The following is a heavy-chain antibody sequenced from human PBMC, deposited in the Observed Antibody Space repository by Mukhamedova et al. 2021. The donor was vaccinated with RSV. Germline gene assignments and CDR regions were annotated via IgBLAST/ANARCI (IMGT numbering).Heavy chain of an antibody. D-gene: IGHD1-14*01. CDR2: SFDRSSG. CDR3: ARFPGPYYFDY. J-gene: IGHJ4*02. Sequence: SFDRSSGINAEYMGKGRFTISRDNSKNTLYLQMNSLRAEDTAVYYCARFPGPYYFDYWGQGTLVTVSS. V-gene: IGHV3-30*07.